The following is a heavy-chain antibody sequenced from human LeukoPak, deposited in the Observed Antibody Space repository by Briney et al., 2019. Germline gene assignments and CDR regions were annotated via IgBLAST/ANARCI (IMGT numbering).Heavy chain of an antibody. CDR1: GSTFSTCW. D-gene: IGHD2-2*01. Sequence: GGSLRLSCAASGSTFSTCWMSWVRKAPGKGLEWVANIFQDGNEKYYVDSVKGRFTISRDNAKNSLYLQMNSLRVDDTAVYYCARTIVEVRAASYVFDIWGQGTMVTVSS. J-gene: IGHJ3*02. CDR2: IFQDGNEK. CDR3: ARTIVEVRAASYVFDI. V-gene: IGHV3-7*01.